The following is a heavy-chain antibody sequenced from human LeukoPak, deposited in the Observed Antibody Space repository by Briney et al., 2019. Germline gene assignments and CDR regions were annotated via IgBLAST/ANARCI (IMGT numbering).Heavy chain of an antibody. CDR2: MNPNSGNT. CDR3: ARGIAAAGMNWFDP. CDR1: GYTFTSYD. D-gene: IGHD6-13*01. V-gene: IGHV1-8*01. J-gene: IGHJ5*02. Sequence: SVKVSCKASGYTFTSYDINWVRQATGQGLERMGWMNPNSGNTGYAQKFQGRVTMTRNTSISTAYMELSSLRSEDTAVYYCARGIAAAGMNWFDPWGQGTLVTVSS.